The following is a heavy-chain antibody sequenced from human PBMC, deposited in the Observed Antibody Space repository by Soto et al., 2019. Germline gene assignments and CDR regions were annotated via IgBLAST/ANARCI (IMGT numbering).Heavy chain of an antibody. J-gene: IGHJ6*02. CDR2: INHSGST. D-gene: IGHD4-17*01. V-gene: IGHV4-34*01. CDR1: GGSFSGYY. Sequence: SETLSLTCAVYGGSFSGYYWSWIRQPPGKGLEWIGEINHSGSTNYNPSLKSRVTISVDTSKNQFSLKLSSVTAADTAVYYCARGWDDYGDYSNYYYYGMDVWGQGTTVT. CDR3: ARGWDDYGDYSNYYYYGMDV.